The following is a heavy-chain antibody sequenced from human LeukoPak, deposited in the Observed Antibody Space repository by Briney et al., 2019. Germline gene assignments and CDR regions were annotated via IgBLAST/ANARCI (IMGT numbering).Heavy chain of an antibody. CDR2: ISYDGSNK. V-gene: IGHV3-30-3*01. CDR3: AREYTAMEIIDY. CDR1: GFTFSSYA. Sequence: GGSLRLSCAASGFTFSSYAMHWVRQAPGKGLEWVAVISYDGSNKYYADSVKGRFTISRDNSKNTLYLQMNSLRAEDTAVYYCAREYTAMEIIDYWGQGTQVTVSS. J-gene: IGHJ4*02. D-gene: IGHD5-18*01.